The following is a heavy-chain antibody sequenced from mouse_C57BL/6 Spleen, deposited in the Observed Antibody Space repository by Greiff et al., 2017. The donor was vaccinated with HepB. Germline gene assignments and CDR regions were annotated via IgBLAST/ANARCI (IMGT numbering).Heavy chain of an antibody. D-gene: IGHD1-1*01. CDR3: TTFTTVVATKDYFDY. V-gene: IGHV14-1*01. Sequence: EVQLQQSGAELVRPGASVKLSCTASGFNIKDYYMHWVKQRPEQGLEWIGRIDPEDGDTEYAPKFQGKATMTADTSSNTAYLQLSSLTSEDTAVYYGTTFTTVVATKDYFDYWGQGTTLTVSS. CDR1: GFNIKDYY. CDR2: IDPEDGDT. J-gene: IGHJ2*01.